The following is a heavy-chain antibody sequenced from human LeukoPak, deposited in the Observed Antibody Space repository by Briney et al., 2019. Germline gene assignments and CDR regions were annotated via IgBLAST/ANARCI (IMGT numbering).Heavy chain of an antibody. Sequence: GGSLRLSCAVSGFTFSNFEMNWVRQAPGKGLEWVSYISSSSSSKKYADSVKGRFTISRDNAKNSLYLQMNSLRAEDTAVYYCARGGASCGGDCLDYWGQGTLVTVSS. CDR1: GFTFSNFE. CDR2: ISSSSSSK. J-gene: IGHJ4*02. CDR3: ARGGASCGGDCLDY. V-gene: IGHV3-48*01. D-gene: IGHD2-21*02.